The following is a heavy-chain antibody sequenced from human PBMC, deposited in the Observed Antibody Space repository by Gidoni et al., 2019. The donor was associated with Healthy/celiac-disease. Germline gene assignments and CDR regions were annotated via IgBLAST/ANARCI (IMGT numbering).Heavy chain of an antibody. V-gene: IGHV1-69*01. CDR3: ARGVLKEANRFDP. CDR1: GGTFSSYA. Sequence: VQLVQSGPEVKKPGSSVNVSCKASGGTFSSYAISWVRQAPGQGREWMGGIIPIVGTANYAQKFQGRVTITADESTSTAYMELSSLRSEDTAVYYCARGVLKEANRFDPWGQGTLVTVSS. D-gene: IGHD2-15*01. J-gene: IGHJ5*02. CDR2: IIPIVGTA.